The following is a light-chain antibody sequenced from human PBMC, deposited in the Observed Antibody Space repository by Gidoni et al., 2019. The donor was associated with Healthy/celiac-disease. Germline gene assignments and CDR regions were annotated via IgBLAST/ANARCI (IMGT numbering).Light chain of an antibody. Sequence: QSALTQPASVSGSPGQSITISCTGTSSDVGGYNYVSWYQQNPGKAPKLMIYDVSNRPSGVYNRFSGSKSGNTASLTISGLQAEDEDDYYCSSYTSSSTLVFGGGTKLTVL. CDR3: SSYTSSSTLV. CDR1: SSDVGGYNY. J-gene: IGLJ2*01. CDR2: DVS. V-gene: IGLV2-14*01.